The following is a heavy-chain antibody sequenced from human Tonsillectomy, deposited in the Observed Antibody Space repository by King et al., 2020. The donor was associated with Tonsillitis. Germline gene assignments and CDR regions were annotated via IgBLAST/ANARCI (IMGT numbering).Heavy chain of an antibody. V-gene: IGHV3-49*04. Sequence: QLVQSGGGLVQPGRSLRLSCTASGFTFGDYAMSWDRQAPGKGLEWVGFIRSKAYGGTTEYAASVKGRFTISRDDSKSIAYLQMNSLKTEDTAVYYCTRDAAIGLFDYWGQGTLVTVSS. CDR1: GFTFGDYA. D-gene: IGHD5-18*01. CDR3: TRDAAIGLFDY. J-gene: IGHJ4*02. CDR2: IRSKAYGGTT.